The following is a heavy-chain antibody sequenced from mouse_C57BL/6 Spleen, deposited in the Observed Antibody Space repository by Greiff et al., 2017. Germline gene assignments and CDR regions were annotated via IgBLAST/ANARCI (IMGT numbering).Heavy chain of an antibody. CDR3: ARPYGSSEYFDV. CDR1: GYSFTSCYY. V-gene: IGHV3-6*01. J-gene: IGHJ1*03. Sequence: EVKLMESGPGLVQPSQSLSLTCSVTGYSFTSCYYWNWIRQFPGNKLEWMGYRSYDGSNNYNPSLKNRISITRDTSKNQFFLKLNSVTPEDTATYYCARPYGSSEYFDVWGTGTTVTVSS. D-gene: IGHD1-1*01. CDR2: RSYDGSN.